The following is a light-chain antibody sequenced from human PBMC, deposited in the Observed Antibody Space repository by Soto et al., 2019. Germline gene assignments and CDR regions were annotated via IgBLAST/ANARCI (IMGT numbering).Light chain of an antibody. J-gene: IGLJ2*01. Sequence: QSVLTQPPSTSGTPGQRVTISCSGSSSNIGSNYVYWYQQLPATAPNLLIYKNTQRPSGVPDRFSGSKSGTSASLAISGLRSEDEADYYCAAWDDSLSGHVVFGGGTKLTVL. V-gene: IGLV1-47*01. CDR1: SSNIGSNY. CDR3: AAWDDSLSGHVV. CDR2: KNT.